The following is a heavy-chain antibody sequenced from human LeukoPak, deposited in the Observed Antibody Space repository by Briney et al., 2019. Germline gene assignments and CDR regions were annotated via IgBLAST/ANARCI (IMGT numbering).Heavy chain of an antibody. CDR3: ARANDRGGTSPLDY. V-gene: IGHV4-38-2*01. J-gene: IGHJ4*02. CDR2: IYHTGSA. Sequence: SETLSLTCDVSNYYISSGSYWSWIRQTPGKGLEWIGSIYHTGSAYYSSSLQSRVTMSVDTSKNQFSLKLSSVTAADTAVYYCARANDRGGTSPLDYWGQGALVTVSS. D-gene: IGHD2-2*01. CDR1: NYYISSGSY.